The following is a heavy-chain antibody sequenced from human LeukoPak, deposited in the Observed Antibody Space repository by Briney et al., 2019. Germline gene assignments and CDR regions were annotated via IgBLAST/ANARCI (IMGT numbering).Heavy chain of an antibody. D-gene: IGHD1-26*01. CDR2: INHSGGT. V-gene: IGHV4-34*01. Sequence: PSETLSLTCAVYGGSFSGYYWSWIRQPPGRGLEWIGEINHSGGTNYNPSLKSRVTISVDTSKNQLSLKLSSVTAADTAVYYCARQLIVGATPGHFDIWGQGTMVTVSS. CDR3: ARQLIVGATPGHFDI. J-gene: IGHJ3*02. CDR1: GGSFSGYY.